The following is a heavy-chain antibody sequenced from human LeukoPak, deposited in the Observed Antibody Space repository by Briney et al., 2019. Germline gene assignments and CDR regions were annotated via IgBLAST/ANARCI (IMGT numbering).Heavy chain of an antibody. J-gene: IGHJ3*02. CDR2: ISSSGSA. CDR1: GYTFTGYY. CDR3: ARGPYSYDSSGAFDI. Sequence: SCKASGYTFTGYYMHWIRQPAGKGLEWIGRISSSGSANYNPSLKSRVTISVDTSKNQFSLKLSSVTAADTAVYFCARGPYSYDSSGAFDIWGQGTMVTVSS. D-gene: IGHD3-22*01. V-gene: IGHV4-4*07.